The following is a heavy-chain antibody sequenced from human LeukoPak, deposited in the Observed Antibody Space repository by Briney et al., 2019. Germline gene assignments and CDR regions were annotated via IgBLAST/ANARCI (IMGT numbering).Heavy chain of an antibody. CDR3: ARSPPESITGTMYYFDY. CDR1: GGSISSHY. CDR2: IYYSGST. J-gene: IGHJ4*02. D-gene: IGHD1-7*01. Sequence: SETLSLTCTVSGGSISSHYWSWIRQPPGKGLEWIGYIYYSGSTNHNPSLKSRVTISVDTSKNQFSLKLSSVTAADTAVYYCARSPPESITGTMYYFDYWGQGTLVTVSS. V-gene: IGHV4-59*11.